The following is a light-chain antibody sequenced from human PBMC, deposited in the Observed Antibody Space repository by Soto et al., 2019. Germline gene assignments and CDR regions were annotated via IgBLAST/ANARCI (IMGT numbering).Light chain of an antibody. CDR2: KAS. CDR3: QQYNDTWT. V-gene: IGKV1-5*03. CDR1: QSISSW. J-gene: IGKJ1*01. Sequence: DIQMTQSPSTLSASVGDRVTITCRASQSISSWLAWYQQKPGTAPKLLIYKASTLQSGVPSRFSGSGSGTEFTLTISSLPPDDSATYYCQQYNDTWTFGQGTKVEIK.